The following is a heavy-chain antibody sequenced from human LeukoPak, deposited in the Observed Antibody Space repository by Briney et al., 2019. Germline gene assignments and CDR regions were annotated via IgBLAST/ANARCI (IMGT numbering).Heavy chain of an antibody. CDR3: ARDQLYCSSSSCRNLGWFDP. CDR1: GFTFSTYW. J-gene: IGHJ5*02. Sequence: GSLRLSCAASGFTFSTYWMSWIRQPPGKGLEWIGEINRSGSTNYNPSLKSRVTISVDTSKNQFSLRLISVTAADTAVYYCARDQLYCSSSSCRNLGWFDPWGQGTLVTVSS. D-gene: IGHD2-2*01. V-gene: IGHV4-34*01. CDR2: INRSGST.